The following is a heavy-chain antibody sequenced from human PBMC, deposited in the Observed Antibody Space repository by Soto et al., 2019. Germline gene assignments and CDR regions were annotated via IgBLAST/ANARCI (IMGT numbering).Heavy chain of an antibody. CDR2: INPSGGST. V-gene: IGHV1-46*01. J-gene: IGHJ6*02. D-gene: IGHD3-22*01. CDR3: ARNYYDSSGYYPSYYYYGMDV. CDR1: GYTFTSYY. Sequence: ASVKFSCKASGYTFTSYYMHWVRQAPGQGLEWMGIINPSGGSTSYAQKFQGRVTTTRDTSTSTVYMELSSLRSEDTAVYYCARNYYDSSGYYPSYYYYGMDVWGQGTTVTVSS.